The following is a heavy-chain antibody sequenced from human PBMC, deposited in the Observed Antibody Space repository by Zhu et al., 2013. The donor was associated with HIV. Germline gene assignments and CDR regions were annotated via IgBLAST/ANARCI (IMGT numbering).Heavy chain of an antibody. CDR3: AADKTGYDRSGYYPNWFDP. V-gene: IGHV1-58*01. CDR2: IVVGSGNT. CDR1: GFPFTDSA. Sequence: QLVQSGPEVKQPGTSVKVSCKASGFPFTDSAVQWVRQARGQPLEWLGWIVVGSGNTNYAQKFQERLTISRDMSTSTAYMGLNSLRSEDTAVYYCAADKTGYDRSGYYPNWFDPWGQGTLVTVSS. J-gene: IGHJ5*02. D-gene: IGHD3-22*01.